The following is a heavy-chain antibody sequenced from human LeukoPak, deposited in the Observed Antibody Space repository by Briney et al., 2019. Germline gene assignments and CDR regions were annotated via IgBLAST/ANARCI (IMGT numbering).Heavy chain of an antibody. V-gene: IGHV5-51*01. CDR3: ARLLGYCSGGSCQHLDY. Sequence: GESLKISCKGSGYSFTSYWIGWVRQMPGKGLEWMGISYPGDSDTRYSPSFQGQVTISADKSISTAYLQWSSLKASDTAMYYCARLLGYCSGGSCQHLDYWSQGTLVTVSS. CDR2: SYPGDSDT. D-gene: IGHD2-15*01. J-gene: IGHJ4*02. CDR1: GYSFTSYW.